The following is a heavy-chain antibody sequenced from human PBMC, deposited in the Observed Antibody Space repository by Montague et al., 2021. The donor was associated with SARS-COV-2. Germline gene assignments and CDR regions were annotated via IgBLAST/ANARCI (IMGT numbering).Heavy chain of an antibody. Sequence: SETLSLTCTVSGGSISSSSYYWGWIRQPPGKGLEWIGSIYYSGSTYCNPSLKSRVTISVDTSKNQFSLKLSSVTAADTAVYYCARSRRITSFGVGLSNYYGMDVWGQGTTVTVSS. CDR3: ARSRRITSFGVGLSNYYGMDV. D-gene: IGHD3-3*01. J-gene: IGHJ6*02. V-gene: IGHV4-39*07. CDR1: GGSISSSSYY. CDR2: IYYSGST.